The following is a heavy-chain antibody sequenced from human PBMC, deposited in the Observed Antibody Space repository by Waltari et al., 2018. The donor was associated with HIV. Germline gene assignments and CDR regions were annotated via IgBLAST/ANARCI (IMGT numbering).Heavy chain of an antibody. J-gene: IGHJ3*02. CDR1: AYPISSGFY. V-gene: IGHV4-38-2*02. D-gene: IGHD3-22*01. CDR3: ARDQDYYDSSGYTCYAFDM. Sequence: QVQLQESGPGVVKPSETLSRTCTVSAYPISSGFYWRWIRQSPGKGLEWMGSIYRSWTTYYNPSLKSRVTISVNMSKNQFSLKLTSMTAADTALYYCARDQDYYDSSGYTCYAFDMWGPGTMVTVSS. CDR2: IYRSWTT.